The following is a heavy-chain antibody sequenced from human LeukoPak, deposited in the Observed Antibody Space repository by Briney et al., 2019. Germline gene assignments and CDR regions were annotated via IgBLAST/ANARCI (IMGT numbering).Heavy chain of an antibody. J-gene: IGHJ4*02. D-gene: IGHD1-14*01. CDR2: ISSSSSYI. CDR1: GFTFSSYS. CDR3: ARAGDGTADY. Sequence: GGSLRLSCAASGFTFSSYSMNWVRQAPGKGLEWVSSISSSSSYIYYADSVKGRFTISRDNAKNSLYLQMNSLRAEDTAVYYCARAGDGTADYWGREPWSPSPQ. V-gene: IGHV3-21*01.